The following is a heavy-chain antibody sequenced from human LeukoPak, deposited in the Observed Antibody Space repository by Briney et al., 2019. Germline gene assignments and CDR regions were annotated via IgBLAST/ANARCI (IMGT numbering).Heavy chain of an antibody. J-gene: IGHJ4*02. Sequence: ASVKVSCKASGYTFTGYYMHWVRQAPGQGLEWMGWINPNSGGTNYAQKFQGRVTMTRDTSISTAYMELSRLRSDDTAVYYCARDQGGSYYSFDYWGQGTLVTVSS. D-gene: IGHD1-26*01. CDR3: ARDQGGSYYSFDY. V-gene: IGHV1-2*02. CDR2: INPNSGGT. CDR1: GYTFTGYY.